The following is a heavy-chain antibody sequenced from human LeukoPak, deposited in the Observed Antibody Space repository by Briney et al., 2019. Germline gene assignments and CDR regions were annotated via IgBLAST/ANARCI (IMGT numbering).Heavy chain of an antibody. Sequence: GGSLRLSCAASGFTFSSYTMNWVRQAPGKGLEWLAVISHDGNNKYYAESVKGRIAISRDNSMNTLYLQMNSLRAEDTAVYYCAKVRWGSDNALDSWGQGTLVTGSS. V-gene: IGHV3-30*18. CDR2: ISHDGNNK. D-gene: IGHD3-16*01. CDR1: GFTFSSYT. CDR3: AKVRWGSDNALDS. J-gene: IGHJ4*02.